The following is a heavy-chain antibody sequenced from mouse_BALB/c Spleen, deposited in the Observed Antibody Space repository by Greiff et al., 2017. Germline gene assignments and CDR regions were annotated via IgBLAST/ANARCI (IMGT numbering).Heavy chain of an antibody. Sequence: EVQLVESGGGLVQPGGSLKLSCAASGFTFSSYTMSWVRQTPEKRLEWVAYISNGGGSTYYPDTVKGRFTISRDNAKNTLYLQMSSLKSEDTAMYYCARGGYDGGGFDYWGQGTTLTVSS. CDR3: ARGGYDGGGFDY. CDR2: ISNGGGST. J-gene: IGHJ2*01. V-gene: IGHV5-12-2*01. CDR1: GFTFSSYT. D-gene: IGHD2-14*01.